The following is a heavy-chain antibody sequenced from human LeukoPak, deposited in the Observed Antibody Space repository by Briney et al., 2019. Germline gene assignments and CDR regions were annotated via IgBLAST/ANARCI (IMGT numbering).Heavy chain of an antibody. CDR3: ARDISLTEGYYYYGMDV. V-gene: IGHV1-69*13. J-gene: IGHJ6*02. Sequence: SVKVSCKASGGTFSSYAISWVRQAPGQGLEWMGGIIPIFGTANYAQKFQGRVTITADESTSTAYMELSSLRSEDTAVYYCARDISLTEGYYYYGMDVWGQGTTVIVSS. CDR2: IIPIFGTA. CDR1: GGTFSSYA.